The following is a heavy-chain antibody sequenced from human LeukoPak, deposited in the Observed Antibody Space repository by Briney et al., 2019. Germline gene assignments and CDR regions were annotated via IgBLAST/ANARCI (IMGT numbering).Heavy chain of an antibody. CDR2: IGGTHTGI. CDR3: ARDRDYAFDS. D-gene: IGHD4-17*01. CDR1: GFTFTIYG. V-gene: IGHV3-48*02. Sequence: GGSLRLSCAASGFTFTIYGMNWLRQAPGKGLEWVSYIGGTHTGIYYANSVKGRFTISRDNAENSLYLQMNSLRDEDTAVYYCARDRDYAFDSWGQGTLVTVSS. J-gene: IGHJ4*02.